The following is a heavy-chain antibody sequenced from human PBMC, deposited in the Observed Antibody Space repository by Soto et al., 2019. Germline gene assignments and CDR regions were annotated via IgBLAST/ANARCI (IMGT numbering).Heavy chain of an antibody. D-gene: IGHD2-15*01. CDR2: IYWDDDK. CDR1: GFSLSTSGVR. J-gene: IGHJ4*02. CDR3: VLSPSYCSGGSCYSGFDS. Sequence: QITLKESGPTLMKPTQTLTLTCTFSGFSLSTSGVRVGWIRQPPGKALEWLALIYWDDDKRYSPSLKSRLTITKDTSKNQVVLTMTNMDPVDTATYYCVLSPSYCSGGSCYSGFDSWGQGTLVTVSS. V-gene: IGHV2-5*02.